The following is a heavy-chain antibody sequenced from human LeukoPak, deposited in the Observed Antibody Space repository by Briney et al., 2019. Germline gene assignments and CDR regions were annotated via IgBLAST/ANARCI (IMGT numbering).Heavy chain of an antibody. CDR2: ISSTSSYI. J-gene: IGHJ4*02. CDR1: GFTFSSYS. D-gene: IGHD2-2*01. V-gene: IGHV3-21*01. Sequence: PGGSVRRSCAASGFTFSSYSMNWVRQAPGKGLEWVSSISSTSSYIYYADSVKGRFTISRDNAKNPLYLQMNSLRAEDTAVYYCARDASTSCFDYWGQGALVTVSS. CDR3: ARDASTSCFDY.